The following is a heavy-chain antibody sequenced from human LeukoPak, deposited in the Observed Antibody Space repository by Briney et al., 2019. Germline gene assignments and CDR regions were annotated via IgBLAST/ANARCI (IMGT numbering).Heavy chain of an antibody. CDR2: MYDSGST. CDR1: GGSISSDY. V-gene: IGHV4-59*01. Sequence: SETLSLTCTVSGGSISSDYWSWLRQPPGKGLELIGYMYDSGSTNYSPSLKSRVTISVDTSKNQFSLRLSSVTAGDTAVYYCARHGGSYTFDFWGQGVLVTVSS. J-gene: IGHJ4*02. D-gene: IGHD1-26*01. CDR3: ARHGGSYTFDF.